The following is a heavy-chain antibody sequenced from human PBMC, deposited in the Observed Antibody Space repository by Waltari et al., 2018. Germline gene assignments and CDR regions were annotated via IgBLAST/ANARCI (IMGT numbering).Heavy chain of an antibody. J-gene: IGHJ2*01. CDR1: GDSIISSSHY. CDR3: ARDRADFVVVIAKGRYLDL. Sequence: QLQLQESGPGLVKPSETLSLTCTVSGDSIISSSHYWGWVRQPPGKGLEWIGNIYHNGNMYYNPSLKSRVTISIDTSRNQISLKLTSVTDADTAVYYCARDRADFVVVIAKGRYLDLWGRGTLVTVSS. V-gene: IGHV4-39*07. D-gene: IGHD2-21*01. CDR2: IYHNGNM.